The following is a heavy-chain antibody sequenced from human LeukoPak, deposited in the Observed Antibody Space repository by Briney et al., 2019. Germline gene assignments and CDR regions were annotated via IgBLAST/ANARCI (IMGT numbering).Heavy chain of an antibody. CDR2: IYSGGST. CDR3: ARVGATTVGAFDI. Sequence: PGGSLRLSCAASGFTVSSNYMSWVRRAPGKGLEWVSVIYSGGSTYYADSVKGRFTISRDNSKNTLYLQMDSLRAEDTAVYYCARVGATTVGAFDIWGQGTMVTVSS. D-gene: IGHD1-26*01. CDR1: GFTVSSNY. J-gene: IGHJ3*02. V-gene: IGHV3-53*01.